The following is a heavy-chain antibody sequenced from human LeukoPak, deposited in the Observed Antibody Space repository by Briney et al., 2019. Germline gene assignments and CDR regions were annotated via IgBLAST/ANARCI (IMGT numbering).Heavy chain of an antibody. V-gene: IGHV4-61*02. J-gene: IGHJ4*02. D-gene: IGHD3-22*01. CDR2: IYTSGST. Sequence: SQTLSLTCTVSGGSISSGSYYWSWIRQPAGKGLEWIGRIYTSGSTNYNPSLKSRVTIPVDTSKNQFSLKLSSVTAADTAVYYCARQYYYDSSGYEYYFDYWGQGTLVTVSS. CDR1: GGSISSGSYY. CDR3: ARQYYYDSSGYEYYFDY.